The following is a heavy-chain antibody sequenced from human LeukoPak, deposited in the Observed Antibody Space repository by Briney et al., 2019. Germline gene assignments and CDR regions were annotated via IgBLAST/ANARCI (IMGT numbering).Heavy chain of an antibody. CDR1: GGTFSSYA. Sequence: ASVKVSCKASGGTFSSYAISWVRQAPGQGLEWMGGIIPIFGTANYAQKFQGRVTITADESTSTAYMELSSLRSEDTAVYYCARHGLVEMATNSIDYWGQGTLVTVSS. CDR2: IIPIFGTA. V-gene: IGHV1-69*13. CDR3: ARHGLVEMATNSIDY. D-gene: IGHD5-24*01. J-gene: IGHJ4*02.